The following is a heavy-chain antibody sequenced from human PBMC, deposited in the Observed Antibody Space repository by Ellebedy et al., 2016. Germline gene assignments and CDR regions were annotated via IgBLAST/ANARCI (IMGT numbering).Heavy chain of an antibody. V-gene: IGHV4-59*12. D-gene: IGHD6-13*01. CDR1: GGSISSYY. CDR2: IYYSGST. CDR3: ARGGVAAAGTTLDTPFDY. Sequence: SETLSLXCTVSGGSISSYYWSWIRQPPGKGLEWIGYIYYSGSTNYNPSLKSRVTISVDTSKNQFSLKLSSVTAADTAVYYCARGGVAAAGTTLDTPFDYWGQGTLVTVSS. J-gene: IGHJ4*02.